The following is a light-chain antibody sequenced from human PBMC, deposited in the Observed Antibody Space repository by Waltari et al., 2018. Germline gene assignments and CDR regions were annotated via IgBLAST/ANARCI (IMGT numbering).Light chain of an antibody. CDR3: SSYTTSITLV. CDR2: DVS. CDR1: SSDVGGYHS. Sequence: QSALTQPASVSGSPGQSITISCAGTSSDVGGYHSVSWYQQHPGKAPNLMIYDVSNRPSGVSSRFSGSKSGNTASLTISGLQAEDEANYYCSSYTTSITLVFGGGTKLTVL. J-gene: IGLJ2*01. V-gene: IGLV2-14*03.